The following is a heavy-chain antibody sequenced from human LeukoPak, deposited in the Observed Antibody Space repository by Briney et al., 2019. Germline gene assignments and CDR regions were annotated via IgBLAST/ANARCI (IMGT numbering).Heavy chain of an antibody. Sequence: GASVKVSRKASGYTFTGYYMHWVRQAPGQGLEWMGWINPNSGGTNYAQKFQGRVTMTRDTSISTAYMELSRLRSDDTAVYYCARDSPYSEVVVPAASSHYWGQGTLVTVSS. CDR1: GYTFTGYY. D-gene: IGHD2-2*01. CDR3: ARDSPYSEVVVPAASSHY. J-gene: IGHJ4*02. CDR2: INPNSGGT. V-gene: IGHV1-2*02.